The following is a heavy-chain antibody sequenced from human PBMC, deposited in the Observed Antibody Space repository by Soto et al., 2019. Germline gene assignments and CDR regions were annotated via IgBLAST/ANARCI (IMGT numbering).Heavy chain of an antibody. Sequence: QVQLVQSGAEVKKPGSSVKVSCKASGGTFSSYTISWVRQAPGQGLEWMGRIIPILGIANYAQKFQGRVTITADESTSTAYMELSSLRSEDTAVYYCARNFLGYCSSTSCHFDYWGQGTLVTVSS. D-gene: IGHD2-2*01. CDR1: GGTFSSYT. J-gene: IGHJ4*02. V-gene: IGHV1-69*02. CDR2: IIPILGIA. CDR3: ARNFLGYCSSTSCHFDY.